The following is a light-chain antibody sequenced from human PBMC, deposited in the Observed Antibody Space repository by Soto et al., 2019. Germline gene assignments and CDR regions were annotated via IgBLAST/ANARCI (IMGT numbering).Light chain of an antibody. Sequence: QAALPHPPSASGAPGHSVTISCTGTSIDFVSYNRVSWYQQPPGTAPKLIIYEARNRPSGVPDRFSGSKSGNTASLIISGLQAAEEADYYCSLYTSQKHYVLGTGTKGTVL. CDR2: EAR. V-gene: IGLV2-18*01. CDR3: SLYTSQKHYV. CDR1: SIDFVSYNR. J-gene: IGLJ1*01.